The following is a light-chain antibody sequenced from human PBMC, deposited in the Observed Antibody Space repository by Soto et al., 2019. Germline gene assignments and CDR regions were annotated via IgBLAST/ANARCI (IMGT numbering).Light chain of an antibody. CDR2: EVT. CDR1: SSDVGDYNY. Sequence: SVLTQPPSASRSPGQSVTISCTGTSSDVGDYNYVSWYQHHPGKAPKLMIYEVTKRPSGVPDRFSGSKSGNTASLTVSGLQAEDEADYYCSSYAGTNNPYVFGTGTKVTVL. V-gene: IGLV2-8*01. J-gene: IGLJ1*01. CDR3: SSYAGTNNPYV.